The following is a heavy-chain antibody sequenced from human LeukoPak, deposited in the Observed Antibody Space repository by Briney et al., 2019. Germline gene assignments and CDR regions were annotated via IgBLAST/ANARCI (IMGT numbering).Heavy chain of an antibody. CDR2: IYPGDSDT. Sequence: GESLKISCKGSGYSFTSYWIGWVRQMPGKGLEWMGIIYPGDSDTRYSPSFQGQVTISADKSISTAYLQWSSLKASDTAMYYCARHSRDDSSGYYSLHFDYWGQGTLVTVSS. CDR3: ARHSRDDSSGYYSLHFDY. V-gene: IGHV5-51*01. J-gene: IGHJ4*02. CDR1: GYSFTSYW. D-gene: IGHD3-22*01.